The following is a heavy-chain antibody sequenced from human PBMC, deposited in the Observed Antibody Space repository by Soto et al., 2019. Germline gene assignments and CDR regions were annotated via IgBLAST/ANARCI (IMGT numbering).Heavy chain of an antibody. CDR1: GLTLSNFA. D-gene: IGHD2-15*01. CDR2: ISGSGGST. V-gene: IGHV3-23*01. Sequence: PGGSLRLSCAASGLTLSNFAMSWVRQAPGKGLEWVSAISGSGGSTYYADSVKGRFTISRDNAKNSLYLQMNSLRAEDTAVYYCAREPDIVVVSRGYYYYMDVWGKGTTVT. J-gene: IGHJ6*03. CDR3: AREPDIVVVSRGYYYYMDV.